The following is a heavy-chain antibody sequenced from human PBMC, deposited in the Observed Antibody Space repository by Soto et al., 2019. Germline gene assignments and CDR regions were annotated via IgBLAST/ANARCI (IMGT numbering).Heavy chain of an antibody. Sequence: GGSLRLSCAASGFTFSGYAMTWVRQAPGKGLEWVSGISGSGGSTYYADSVKGRFTISRDNAKNTLYLQMNSLRAEDTAEYYCAKDRPWWGGYGLWGQGTLVTVSS. CDR2: ISGSGGST. D-gene: IGHD5-12*01. CDR3: AKDRPWWGGYGL. V-gene: IGHV3-23*01. CDR1: GFTFSGYA. J-gene: IGHJ4*02.